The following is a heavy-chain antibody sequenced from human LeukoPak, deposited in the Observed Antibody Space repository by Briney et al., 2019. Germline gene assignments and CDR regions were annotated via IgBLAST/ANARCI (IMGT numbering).Heavy chain of an antibody. D-gene: IGHD3-22*01. Sequence: GGSLRLSCAASGFTFSSYSMNWVRQAPGKGLEWVSSISSSSSYIYYADSVKGRFTISRDNSKNTLYLQMNSLRAEDTAVYYCAKDDSSGYYYLYYFDYWGQGTLVTVSS. V-gene: IGHV3-21*04. CDR1: GFTFSSYS. J-gene: IGHJ4*02. CDR3: AKDDSSGYYYLYYFDY. CDR2: ISSSSSYI.